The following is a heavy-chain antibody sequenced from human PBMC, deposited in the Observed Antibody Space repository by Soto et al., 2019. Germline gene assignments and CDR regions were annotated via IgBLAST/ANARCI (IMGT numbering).Heavy chain of an antibody. CDR1: GYTFTSYA. Sequence: ASVQVSCKASGYTFTSYAMHWVRQAPGQRLEWMGWINAGNGNTKYSQKFQGRVTITRDTSASTAYMELSSLRSEDTAVYYCARDRVYYYGSGSPRNWFDPWGQGTLVTVSS. CDR3: ARDRVYYYGSGSPRNWFDP. V-gene: IGHV1-3*01. CDR2: INAGNGNT. J-gene: IGHJ5*02. D-gene: IGHD3-10*01.